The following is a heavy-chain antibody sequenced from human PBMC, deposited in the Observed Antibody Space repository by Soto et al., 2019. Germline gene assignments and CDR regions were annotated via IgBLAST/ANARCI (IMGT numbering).Heavy chain of an antibody. Sequence: SETLSLTCAVYGGSFSGYYWGWIRQPPGKGLEWIGEINHSGSTNYNPSLKSRVTISVDTSKNQFPLKLSSVTAADTAVYYCARGLMVRGVIITSLYYYYGMDVWGQGTTVTVSS. CDR2: INHSGST. J-gene: IGHJ6*02. D-gene: IGHD3-10*01. CDR1: GGSFSGYY. V-gene: IGHV4-34*01. CDR3: ARGLMVRGVIITSLYYYYGMDV.